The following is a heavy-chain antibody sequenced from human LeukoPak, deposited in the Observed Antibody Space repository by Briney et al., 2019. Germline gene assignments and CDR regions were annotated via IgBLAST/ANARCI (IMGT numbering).Heavy chain of an antibody. CDR2: ISSGSSYI. CDR1: GFTFSSYS. J-gene: IGHJ4*02. CDR3: ARDPLGWSDPLFDY. V-gene: IGHV3-21*01. Sequence: SGGSLRLSCAASGFTFSSYSMNWVRQAPGKGLEWVSSISSGSSYIYYADSVKGRFTISRDNAKNSLYLQMNSLRAEDTAVYYCARDPLGWSDPLFDYWGQGTLVTVSS. D-gene: IGHD6-19*01.